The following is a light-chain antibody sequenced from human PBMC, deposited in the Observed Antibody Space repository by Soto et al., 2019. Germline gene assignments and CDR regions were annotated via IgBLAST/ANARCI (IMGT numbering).Light chain of an antibody. CDR1: QSISDW. CDR3: QQYNSYPLT. V-gene: IGKV1-5*01. Sequence: DIQMTQSPSTLSASVGDRVTITCRASQSISDWLAWYQQRPGKAPKLLIYDASSLKSGVPSRFSGSGFVTEFTLTISSLQPDDSATYYCQQYNSYPLTFGPGTKVEIK. J-gene: IGKJ3*01. CDR2: DAS.